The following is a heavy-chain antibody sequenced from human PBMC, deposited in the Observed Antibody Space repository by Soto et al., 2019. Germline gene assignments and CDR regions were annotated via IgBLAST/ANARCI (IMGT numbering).Heavy chain of an antibody. J-gene: IGHJ3*02. CDR2: INPSGGST. V-gene: IGHV1-46*01. CDR3: AAEGVLEAFDI. Sequence: QMQLVQSGAEVKKPGASVKVSCKASGYTFTSYYMHWVRQAPGQGLEWMGIINPSGGSTSYAQKFQGRVTMTRDTSTSTVYMELSSLRSEDTAVYYCAAEGVLEAFDIWGQGTMVTGSS. D-gene: IGHD2-8*01. CDR1: GYTFTSYY.